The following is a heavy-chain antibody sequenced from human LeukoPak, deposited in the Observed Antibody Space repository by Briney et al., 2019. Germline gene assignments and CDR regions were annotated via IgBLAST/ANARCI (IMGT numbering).Heavy chain of an antibody. D-gene: IGHD3-22*01. Sequence: SETLSLTCTVSGGSIRSYYWSWIRQPPGKGREWIGYIYYSESANYNPSLKSRITISIDTSKNQFSLNLNSVTAADTAVYYCARVGGYPLSAFDIWGQGTMVTVSS. V-gene: IGHV4-59*08. J-gene: IGHJ3*02. CDR2: IYYSESA. CDR3: ARVGGYPLSAFDI. CDR1: GGSIRSYY.